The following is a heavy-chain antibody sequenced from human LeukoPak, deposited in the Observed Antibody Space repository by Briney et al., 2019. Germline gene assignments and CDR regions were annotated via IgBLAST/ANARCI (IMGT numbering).Heavy chain of an antibody. CDR1: GGSFSGYY. CDR3: ARDSRSIRDAFDI. D-gene: IGHD2-2*01. J-gene: IGHJ3*02. V-gene: IGHV4-34*01. Sequence: SETLSLTCAVYGGSFSGYYWSWIRQPPGKGLEWIGEINHSGSTNYNPSLKSRVTISVDTSKNQFSLKLSSVTAADTAVYYCARDSRSIRDAFDIWGQGTMVTVSS. CDR2: INHSGST.